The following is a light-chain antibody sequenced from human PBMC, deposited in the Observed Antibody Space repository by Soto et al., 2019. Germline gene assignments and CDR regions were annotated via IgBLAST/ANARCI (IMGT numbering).Light chain of an antibody. V-gene: IGLV1-51*01. CDR1: SSNIGNNY. CDR3: GTWDNSLSAGV. Sequence: QSVLTQPPSVSAAPGQKVTISCSGSSSNIGNNYVSWYQQLPGTAPRLLIYDDTTRPSGIPDRFSGSKSGTSATLGITGRQTGDDADYYCGTWDNSLSAGVFGGGTKLTVL. CDR2: DDT. J-gene: IGLJ2*01.